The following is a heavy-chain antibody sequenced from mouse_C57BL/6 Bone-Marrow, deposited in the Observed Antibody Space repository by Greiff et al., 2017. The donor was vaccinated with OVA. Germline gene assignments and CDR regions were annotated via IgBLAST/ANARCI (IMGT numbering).Heavy chain of an antibody. D-gene: IGHD1-1*01. J-gene: IGHJ1*03. V-gene: IGHV1-69*01. CDR1: GYTFTSYW. CDR2: IDPSDSYT. Sequence: QVQLQQPGAELVMPGASVKLSCKASGYTFTSYWMHWVKQRPGQGLEWIGEIDPSDSYTNYNQKFKGKSTLTVDKSSSTAYMQLSSLTSEDSAVYYSARRVYCSTWYFDVWGTGTTVTVSS. CDR3: ARRVYCSTWYFDV.